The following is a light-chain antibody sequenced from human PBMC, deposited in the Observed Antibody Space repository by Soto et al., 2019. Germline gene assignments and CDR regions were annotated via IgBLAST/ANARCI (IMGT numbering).Light chain of an antibody. CDR1: SSNIGRNT. CDR3: AAWEGSLTAWA. V-gene: IGLV1-44*01. CDR2: SSD. Sequence: QSVLTQPPSADGTPGQRGTISCSGSSSNIGRNTVKWYRQLPGTAPKLLMGSSDQRPSGVPDRFSASQSGTSASLAISGLQSEDDADYSCAAWEGSLTAWAFGGGTPLTL. J-gene: IGLJ3*02.